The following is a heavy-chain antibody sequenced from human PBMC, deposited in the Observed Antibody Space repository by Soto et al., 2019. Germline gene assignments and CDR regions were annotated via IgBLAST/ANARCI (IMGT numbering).Heavy chain of an antibody. V-gene: IGHV1-18*01. D-gene: IGHD3-3*01. CDR2: ISAYNGNT. Sequence: ASVKVSCKASGYTFTSYGISWVRQAPGQGLEWMGWISAYNGNTNYAQKLQGRVTMTTDTSTSTAYMELRSLRSDDTAVYYCARDTSLRFLEWLPPDFDYWGQGTLVTVSS. CDR1: GYTFTSYG. CDR3: ARDTSLRFLEWLPPDFDY. J-gene: IGHJ4*02.